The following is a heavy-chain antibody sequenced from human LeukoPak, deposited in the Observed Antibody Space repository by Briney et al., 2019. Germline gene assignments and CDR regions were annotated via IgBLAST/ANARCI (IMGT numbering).Heavy chain of an antibody. CDR3: ARGVSSGY. D-gene: IGHD6-19*01. CDR1: GGSFSGYY. Sequence: SETLSLTCAVYGGSFSGYYWSWIRQPPGKGLECIGEIHHSGSTNYNPSLKSRVTLSVDTSKNQFSLKLSSVTAADTAVYYCARGVSSGYWGQGTLVTVSS. CDR2: IHHSGST. J-gene: IGHJ4*02. V-gene: IGHV4-34*01.